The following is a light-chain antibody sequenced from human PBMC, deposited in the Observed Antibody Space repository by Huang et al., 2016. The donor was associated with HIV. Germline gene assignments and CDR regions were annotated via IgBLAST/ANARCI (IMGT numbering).Light chain of an antibody. CDR2: HIS. J-gene: IGKJ2*01. CDR3: QQYNSWPPYT. V-gene: IGKV3-15*01. CDR1: QSVSTN. Sequence: EIVMTQSPATLSVSPGERATLACRASQSVSTNLAWYQQKPGQAPRLLIYHISTRAASIPARFSGSGSGSGTKFTLTISSLQSEDFAVYYCQQYNSWPPYTFGQGTKLEIK.